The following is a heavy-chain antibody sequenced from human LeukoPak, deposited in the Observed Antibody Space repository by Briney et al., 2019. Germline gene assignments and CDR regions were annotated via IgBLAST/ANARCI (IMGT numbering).Heavy chain of an antibody. CDR2: ISAYNGDT. V-gene: IGHV1-18*01. J-gene: IGHJ6*03. Sequence: GASVKVSCKASGYTFISYGISWVRQAPGEGLEWMGWISAYNGDTIYAQKFQGRVTMTTDTSTNTAYMEMRSLRSDDTAMYFCARVWELRAYYWYYYMDVWGTGTTVTISS. CDR3: ARVWELRAYYWYYYMDV. CDR1: GYTFISYG. D-gene: IGHD4-23*01.